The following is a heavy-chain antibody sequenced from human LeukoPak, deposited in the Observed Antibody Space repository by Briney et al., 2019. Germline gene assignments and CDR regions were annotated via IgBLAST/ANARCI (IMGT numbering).Heavy chain of an antibody. CDR1: GFIVSSNY. D-gene: IGHD3-22*01. CDR2: ISSGGNT. V-gene: IGHV3-53*01. J-gene: IGHJ4*02. Sequence: GGSLRLSCAASGFIVSSNYMSWVRQAPGKGLEWVSVISSGGNTYYADSVKGRFTISRDISKNTLYLQMNGLRAEDTAVYYCAREVRGYYFDYWGQGALVTVSS. CDR3: AREVRGYYFDY.